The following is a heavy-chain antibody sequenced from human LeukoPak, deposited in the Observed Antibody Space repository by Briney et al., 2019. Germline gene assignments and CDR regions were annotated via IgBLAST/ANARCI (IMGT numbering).Heavy chain of an antibody. CDR3: AKDWYYDILTGSGALNH. J-gene: IGHJ4*02. D-gene: IGHD3-9*01. V-gene: IGHV3-23*01. CDR2: IRGSGTTT. Sequence: PGGSLRLSCAVSGFTFSSYGMHWVRQAPGKGLEWVSAIRGSGTTTYYADSVKGRFTISRDNSKNTLYLRMNSLRAEDTAVYYCAKDWYYDILTGSGALNHWGQGTLVTVSS. CDR1: GFTFSSYG.